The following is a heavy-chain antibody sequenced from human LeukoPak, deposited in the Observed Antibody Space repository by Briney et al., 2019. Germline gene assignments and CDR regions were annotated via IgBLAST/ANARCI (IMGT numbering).Heavy chain of an antibody. V-gene: IGHV4-59*01. CDR3: ARYCSGGDCYSKALDY. CDR1: GGSINNYW. D-gene: IGHD2-15*01. Sequence: SETLSPTCSVSGGSINNYWWNWIRQPPGKGLGWIGYIYYSGSTSYNPSLKSRLTISVDTSLNQFSLKLNSVTAADTAVYYCARYCSGGDCYSKALDYWGQGILVTVSS. CDR2: IYYSGST. J-gene: IGHJ4*02.